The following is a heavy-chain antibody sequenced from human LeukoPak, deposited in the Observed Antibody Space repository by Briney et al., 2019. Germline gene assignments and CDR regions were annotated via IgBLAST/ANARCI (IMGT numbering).Heavy chain of an antibody. D-gene: IGHD2-15*01. V-gene: IGHV3-23*01. J-gene: IGHJ6*03. CDR2: ITNSGGGT. CDR1: GFTFNSYA. Sequence: GGSLRLSCAASGFTFNSYAMSWVRQAPGKGLEWVSRITNSGGGTFYADSVKGRFTISRDNSKNTVYLQMNSLRVEDTAIYYCAKRADGCSGVSCYYYYMDVWGKGTTVTVSS. CDR3: AKRADGCSGVSCYYYYMDV.